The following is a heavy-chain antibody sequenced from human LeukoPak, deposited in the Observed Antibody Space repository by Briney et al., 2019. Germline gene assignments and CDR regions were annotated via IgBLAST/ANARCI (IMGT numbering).Heavy chain of an antibody. CDR1: GFTVSSNY. J-gene: IGHJ4*02. V-gene: IGHV3-53*01. D-gene: IGHD3-22*01. CDR2: IYSGGST. CDR3: ARLGGYYSYYFDY. Sequence: GGSLGLSCAASGFTVSSNYMSWVRQAPGKGLEWVSVIYSGGSTYYADSVKGRFTISRDNSKNTLYLQMNSLRAEDTAVYYCARLGGYYSYYFDYWGQGTLVTVSS.